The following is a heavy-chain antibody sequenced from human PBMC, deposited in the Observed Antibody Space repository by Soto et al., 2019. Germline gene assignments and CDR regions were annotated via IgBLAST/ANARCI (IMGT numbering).Heavy chain of an antibody. V-gene: IGHV1-58*01. Sequence: SVKVSCKASGFTFTNSAVQWVRQARGQRLEWIGWIVVGSGNTNYAQKFQERVTITRDMSTSTAYMELSSLRSEDTAVYYCASSYYGSGNPKDYYYGMDVWGQGTTVTAP. D-gene: IGHD3-10*01. CDR1: GFTFTNSA. CDR2: IVVGSGNT. CDR3: ASSYYGSGNPKDYYYGMDV. J-gene: IGHJ6*02.